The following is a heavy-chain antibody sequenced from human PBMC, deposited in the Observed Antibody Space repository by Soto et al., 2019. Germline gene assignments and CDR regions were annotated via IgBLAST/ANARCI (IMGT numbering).Heavy chain of an antibody. Sequence: PGESLKISCKGSGYSFTSYWIGWVRQMPGKGLEWMGIIYPGDSDTRYSPSFQGQVTISADKSISTAYLQWSSLKASDTAMYYCARLGPYDSSGYYYGHWFDPWGQGTLVTVSS. V-gene: IGHV5-51*01. CDR3: ARLGPYDSSGYYYGHWFDP. D-gene: IGHD3-22*01. CDR1: GYSFTSYW. CDR2: IYPGDSDT. J-gene: IGHJ5*02.